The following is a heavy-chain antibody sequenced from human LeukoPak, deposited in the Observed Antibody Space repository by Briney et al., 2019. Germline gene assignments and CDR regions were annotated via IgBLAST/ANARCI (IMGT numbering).Heavy chain of an antibody. J-gene: IGHJ3*02. CDR1: GFTFSTYF. D-gene: IGHD2-21*01. Sequence: GGSLRLSCAASGFTFSTYFMHWVRQAPGKGLEWVADIASDGSHTFYVESVKGRFTISRDNSKNTLYLQMNSLRAEDTAVYFCAREKKDTFLHSGAFDIWGQGTMAPVSS. CDR2: IASDGSHT. CDR3: AREKKDTFLHSGAFDI. V-gene: IGHV3-30-3*01.